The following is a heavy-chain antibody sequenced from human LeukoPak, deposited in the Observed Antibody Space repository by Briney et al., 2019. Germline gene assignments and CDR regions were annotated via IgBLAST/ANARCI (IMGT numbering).Heavy chain of an antibody. D-gene: IGHD2-15*01. CDR1: ESIFSRHT. J-gene: IGHJ4*02. Sequence: GGSLTLSCAAPESIFSRHTMNWVRQAPGKGLEWVSSIGSGSSNIKYADSAKGRFTISRDNAKNSLYLQMNSLRAEDTAVYYCARAPRYCSGGSCRSWGQGTLVTVSS. CDR2: IGSGSSNI. V-gene: IGHV3-21*01. CDR3: ARAPRYCSGGSCRS.